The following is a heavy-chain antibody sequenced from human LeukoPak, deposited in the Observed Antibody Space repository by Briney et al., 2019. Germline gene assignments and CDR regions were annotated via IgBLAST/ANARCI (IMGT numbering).Heavy chain of an antibody. V-gene: IGHV4-61*02. D-gene: IGHD3-3*01. CDR1: GGSISSGSYY. CDR2: IYTSGST. CDR3: ARGLGVTIFGVVIGNFQH. Sequence: SQTLSLTCTVSGGSISSGSYYWSWIRQPAGKGLEWIGRIYTSGSTNYNPSLKSRVTISVDTSKNQFSLKLSSVTAADTAVYYCARGLGVTIFGVVIGNFQHWGRGTLVTVST. J-gene: IGHJ1*01.